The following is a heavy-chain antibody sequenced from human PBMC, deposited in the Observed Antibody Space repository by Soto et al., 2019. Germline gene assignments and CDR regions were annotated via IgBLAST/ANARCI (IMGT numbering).Heavy chain of an antibody. J-gene: IGHJ4*02. Sequence: EVLLVESGGGLVQPGGSLRLSCTVSGFTFSTYSMNWVRQAPGKGLEWISYITTTSNTMYYADSVKGRFTVSRDNARNSLYLQMNSLRDEDTAVYYCARSLPLLGSDYWSQGTLVIVSS. CDR3: ARSLPLLGSDY. CDR2: ITTTSNTM. D-gene: IGHD3-10*01. V-gene: IGHV3-48*02. CDR1: GFTFSTYS.